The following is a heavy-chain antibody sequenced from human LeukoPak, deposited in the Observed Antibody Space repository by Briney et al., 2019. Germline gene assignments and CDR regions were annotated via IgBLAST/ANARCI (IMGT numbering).Heavy chain of an antibody. CDR2: INHSGST. Sequence: SETLSLTCAVYGGSFSGYYWSWIRQPPGKGLEWIGEINHSGSTNYNPSLKSRVTISVDTSKNYFSLNLSSVTAADTAVYYCARLNVWGSYRAPLGRDVWGQGTTVTVSS. CDR1: GGSFSGYY. CDR3: ARLNVWGSYRAPLGRDV. D-gene: IGHD3-16*02. J-gene: IGHJ6*02. V-gene: IGHV4-34*01.